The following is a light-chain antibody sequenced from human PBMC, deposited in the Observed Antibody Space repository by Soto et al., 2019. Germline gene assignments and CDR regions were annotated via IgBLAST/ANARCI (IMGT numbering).Light chain of an antibody. J-gene: IGKJ5*01. CDR1: QSISSY. CDR2: AAS. Sequence: DIQMTQSPSSLSASVGDRVTITCRASQSISSYLNWYQQKPGKAPKLLIYAASSLQSGVPSRFSGSGSGTDFTLTINSLQPEDFATYYCQQSYSTFSTTFGQGTRLEIK. V-gene: IGKV1-39*01. CDR3: QQSYSTFSTT.